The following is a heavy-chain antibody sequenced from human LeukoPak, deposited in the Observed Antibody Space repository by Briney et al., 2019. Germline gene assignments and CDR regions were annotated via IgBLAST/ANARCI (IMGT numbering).Heavy chain of an antibody. CDR1: GGSISSSSYS. CDR2: IYYSGST. Sequence: SETLSLTCTVSGGSISSSSYSWGWIRQPPGKGLEWIGSIYYSGSTYYNPSLKSRVTISVDTSKNQFSLKLSSVTAADTAVYYCARPRVTYVGYFDYWGQGTLVTVSS. D-gene: IGHD5-18*01. CDR3: ARPRVTYVGYFDY. J-gene: IGHJ4*02. V-gene: IGHV4-39*01.